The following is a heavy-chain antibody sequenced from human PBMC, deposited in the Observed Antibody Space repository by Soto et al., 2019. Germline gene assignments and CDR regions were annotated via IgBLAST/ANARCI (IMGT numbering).Heavy chain of an antibody. D-gene: IGHD6-13*01. CDR2: ISAYNGNT. V-gene: IGHV1-18*01. Sequence: ASVKVSSKASGYTFTSYGISWLRQAPVQGLEWMGWISAYNGNTNYAQKLQGRVTMNTDTSTSTAYMELRSLRSDDTAVYYWARRVYSSSWLLDYWGQGTLVTVS. J-gene: IGHJ4*02. CDR1: GYTFTSYG. CDR3: ARRVYSSSWLLDY.